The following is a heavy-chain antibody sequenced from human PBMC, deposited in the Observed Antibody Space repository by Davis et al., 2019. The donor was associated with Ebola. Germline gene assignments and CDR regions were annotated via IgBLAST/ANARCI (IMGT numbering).Heavy chain of an antibody. CDR1: GYTFSNYG. CDR3: ARAPPLYSSGWYLPY. V-gene: IGHV3-30*02. J-gene: IGHJ4*02. Sequence: PGGSLRLSCAASGYTFSNYGMHWVRQAPGKGLEWVAFIRYDGSNKYYADSVKGRFTISRDNSKNTLYLQMNSLRAEDTAVYYCARAPPLYSSGWYLPYWGQGTLVTVSS. CDR2: IRYDGSNK. D-gene: IGHD6-19*01.